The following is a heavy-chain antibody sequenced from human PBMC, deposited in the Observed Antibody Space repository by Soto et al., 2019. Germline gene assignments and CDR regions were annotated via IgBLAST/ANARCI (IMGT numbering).Heavy chain of an antibody. Sequence: PGGSLRLSCAASGFSFSSHGMHWVRQAPGKGLEWVAGISYDASKKYYADSVKGRFTISRDNPMNTLYLQMNSLRAEDTAVYYCARGDRGAFDLWGQGTMVTVS. J-gene: IGHJ3*01. CDR2: ISYDASKK. CDR1: GFSFSSHG. CDR3: ARGDRGAFDL. D-gene: IGHD2-21*02. V-gene: IGHV3-30*03.